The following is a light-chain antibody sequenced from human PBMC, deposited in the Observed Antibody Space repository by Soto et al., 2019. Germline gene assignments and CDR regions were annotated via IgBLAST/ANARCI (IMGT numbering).Light chain of an antibody. J-gene: IGLJ1*01. CDR2: EVS. CDR3: SSYAGSNNFRYV. CDR1: SSDVGGYNY. V-gene: IGLV2-8*01. Sequence: QSVLTQPPSASGSPGQSVTISCTGTSSDVGGYNYVSWYQQHPGKAPKLMIYEVSKRPSGVPDRFSGSKSGNTASLTVSGLQAEDGADYYCSSYAGSNNFRYVFGTGTKLTVL.